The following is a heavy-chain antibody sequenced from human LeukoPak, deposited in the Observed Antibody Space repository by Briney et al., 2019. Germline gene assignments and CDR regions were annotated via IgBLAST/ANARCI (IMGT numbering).Heavy chain of an antibody. CDR2: IYSGGST. CDR1: GFTVSSNY. J-gene: IGHJ4*02. Sequence: GGSLRLSCAASGFTVSSNYMSWVRQAPGKGLEWVSVIYSGGSTYYADSVKGRSTISRDNSKNTLYLQMNSLRAEDTAVYYCARAAPIFGVVRAFDYWGQGTLVTVSS. V-gene: IGHV3-66*02. CDR3: ARAAPIFGVVRAFDY. D-gene: IGHD3-3*01.